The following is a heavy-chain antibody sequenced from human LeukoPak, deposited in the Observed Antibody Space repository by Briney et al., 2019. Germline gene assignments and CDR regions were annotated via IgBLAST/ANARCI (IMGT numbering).Heavy chain of an antibody. J-gene: IGHJ4*02. CDR2: IRYDGSNK. Sequence: PGGSLRLSCAASGFTFSSYGMHWVRQAPGKGLEWVAFIRYDGSNKYYADSVKGRFTISRDNSKNTLYLQMNSLRAEDTAVYYCASLQVGDSSGWKKRSFDYWGQGTLVTVSS. V-gene: IGHV3-30*02. CDR1: GFTFSSYG. D-gene: IGHD6-19*01. CDR3: ASLQVGDSSGWKKRSFDY.